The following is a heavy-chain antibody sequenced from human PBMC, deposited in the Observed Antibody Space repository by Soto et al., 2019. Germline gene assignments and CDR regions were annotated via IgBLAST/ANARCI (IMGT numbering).Heavy chain of an antibody. CDR2: ISGSGGST. CDR1: GFTFSSYA. V-gene: IGHV3-23*01. J-gene: IGHJ4*02. CDR3: AKAGGSGYDYLIFVRSEFYFDY. D-gene: IGHD5-12*01. Sequence: EVQLMESGGGLVQPGGSLRLSCAASGFTFSSYAMSWVRQAPGKGLEWVSAISGSGGSTYYADSVKGRFTISRDNSKNTLYLQMNSLRAEDTAVYYCAKAGGSGYDYLIFVRSEFYFDYWGQGTLVTVSS.